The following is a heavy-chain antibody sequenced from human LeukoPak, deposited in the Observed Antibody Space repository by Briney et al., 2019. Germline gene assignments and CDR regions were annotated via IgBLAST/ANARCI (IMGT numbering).Heavy chain of an antibody. J-gene: IGHJ5*02. V-gene: IGHV5-51*01. Sequence: GESLKISCKASGYSFTNYWIGWVRQMPGKGLEWMGIIYPGGSDIRYSPSFQGQVAISADKSISTAYLQWSSLKASDTAMYYCARRIVTRGYCTSISCLNNWFDPWGPGTLVTVSS. CDR3: ARRIVTRGYCTSISCLNNWFDP. D-gene: IGHD2-2*01. CDR2: IYPGGSDI. CDR1: GYSFTNYW.